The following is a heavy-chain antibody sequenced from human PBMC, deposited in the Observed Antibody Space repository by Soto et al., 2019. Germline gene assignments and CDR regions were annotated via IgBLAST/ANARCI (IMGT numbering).Heavy chain of an antibody. CDR2: ISAYNGNT. D-gene: IGHD2-8*01. CDR3: ARDQAYGMDV. Sequence: QVQLVQSGAEVKKPGASMKVSCKASGYIFTNNGITWVRQAPGQGLEWMGWISAYNGNTNYAQKLQGRVTMTTDTTTSTADMERRRLRSDATAVYYCARDQAYGMDVWGQGTTVTVSS. J-gene: IGHJ6*02. CDR1: GYIFTNNG. V-gene: IGHV1-18*01.